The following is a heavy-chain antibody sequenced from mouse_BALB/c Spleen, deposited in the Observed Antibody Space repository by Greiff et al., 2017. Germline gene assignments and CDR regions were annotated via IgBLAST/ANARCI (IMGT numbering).Heavy chain of an antibody. CDR3: ASPAGQFFFAY. Sequence: QVQLKESGPGLVAPSQSLSITCTVSGFSLTSYGVHWVRQPPGKGLEWLGVIWAGGSTNYNSALMSRLSISKDNSKGQVFLKMNSLQTDDTAMYYCASPAGQFFFAYWGQGTLVTVSA. V-gene: IGHV2-9*02. CDR2: IWAGGST. D-gene: IGHD3-2*02. J-gene: IGHJ3*01. CDR1: GFSLTSYG.